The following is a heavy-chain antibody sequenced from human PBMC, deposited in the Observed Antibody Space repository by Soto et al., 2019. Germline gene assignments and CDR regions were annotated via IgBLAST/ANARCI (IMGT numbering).Heavy chain of an antibody. CDR2: ISGSGGST. Sequence: PGGSLRLSCAASGFTFSSYAMSWVRQAPGKGLEWVSAISGSGGSTYYADSVKGRFIISRDNSKNTLYLQMNSLRAEDTAVYYCAREDGRITMVRGVMRRSDWFDPWGQGTLVTVSS. V-gene: IGHV3-23*01. CDR1: GFTFSSYA. CDR3: AREDGRITMVRGVMRRSDWFDP. D-gene: IGHD3-10*01. J-gene: IGHJ5*02.